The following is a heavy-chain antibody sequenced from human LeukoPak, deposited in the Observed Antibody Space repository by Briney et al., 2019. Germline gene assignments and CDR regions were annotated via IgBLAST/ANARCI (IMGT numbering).Heavy chain of an antibody. J-gene: IGHJ3*02. V-gene: IGHV4-39*02. D-gene: IGHD1-14*01. CDR1: GGPMSGDSLTESNYY. CDR2: VYFSGYT. Sequence: SETLSLTCTVSGGPMSGDSLTESNYYWVWIRQPPGKGLEWIGSVYFSGYTYYTPSLKSRVTISADTSKNHFSLRLSSVTAADTAVYYCARGALGMSGRIVDAFDIWGQGTRVTVSS. CDR3: ARGALGMSGRIVDAFDI.